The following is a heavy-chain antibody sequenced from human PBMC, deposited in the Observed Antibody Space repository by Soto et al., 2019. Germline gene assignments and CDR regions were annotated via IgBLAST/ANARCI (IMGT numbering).Heavy chain of an antibody. J-gene: IGHJ4*02. CDR1: GGSFSGYY. CDR2: INHSGST. V-gene: IGHV4-34*01. Sequence: SETLSLTCAVYGGSFSGYYWSWIRQPPGKGLEWIGEINHSGSTNYNPSLKSRVTISVDTSRNQFSLKLSSVTAADTAVYYCARGRRTAVTIDYWGQGTLVTIS. CDR3: ARGRRTAVTIDY. D-gene: IGHD4-17*01.